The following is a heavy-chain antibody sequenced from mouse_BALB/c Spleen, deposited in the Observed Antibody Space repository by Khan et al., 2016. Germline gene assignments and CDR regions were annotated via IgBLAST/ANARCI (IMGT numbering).Heavy chain of an antibody. V-gene: IGHV3-2*02. J-gene: IGHJ3*01. Sequence: VQLQESGPGLVKPSQSLSLTCTVTGYSITSDYAWNWIRQFPGNKLEWMGYISYSGSTTYNPSLKSRVSITRDTSKNQVFLQLNSVTTEDTATYYCARSFGYRGFAYWGQGTLVTVSA. CDR1: GYSITSDYA. CDR3: ARSFGYRGFAY. D-gene: IGHD2-2*01. CDR2: ISYSGST.